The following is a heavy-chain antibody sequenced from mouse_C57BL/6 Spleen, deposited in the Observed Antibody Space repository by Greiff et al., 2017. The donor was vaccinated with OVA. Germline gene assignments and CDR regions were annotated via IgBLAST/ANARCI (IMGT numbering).Heavy chain of an antibody. CDR3: ARYYGNYEFDY. Sequence: DVMLVESGGGLVQPGGSLSLSCAASGFTFTDYYMSWVRQPPGKALEWLGFIRNKANGYTTEYSASVKGRFTISRDNSQSILYLQMNALRAEDSATYYCARYYGNYEFDYWGQGTTLTVSS. CDR1: GFTFTDYY. D-gene: IGHD2-1*01. J-gene: IGHJ2*01. CDR2: IRNKANGYTT. V-gene: IGHV7-3*01.